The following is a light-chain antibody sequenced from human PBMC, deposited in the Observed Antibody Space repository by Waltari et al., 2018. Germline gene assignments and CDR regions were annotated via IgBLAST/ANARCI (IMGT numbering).Light chain of an antibody. CDR1: GSGCS. CDR2: EVS. CDR3: SSDAVSNNFYD. J-gene: IGLJ1*01. V-gene: IGLV2-8*01. Sequence: QSALTQPPSASGSPGQSVTIFCTGTGSGCSVSWYQQHPGKAPKLMIYEVSKRPSGVPDRFSGYKSGNTASLTVSGLQAEDEGDYYCSSDAVSNNFYDFGSGTKVTVL.